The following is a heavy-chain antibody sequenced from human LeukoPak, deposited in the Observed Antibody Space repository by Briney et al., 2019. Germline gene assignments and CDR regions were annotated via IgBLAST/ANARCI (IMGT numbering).Heavy chain of an antibody. J-gene: IGHJ5*02. V-gene: IGHV4-34*01. CDR2: INHSGST. CDR1: GGSFSGYY. D-gene: IGHD3-3*01. CDR3: ARGPYDFWSGYYIWFDP. Sequence: PSETLSLTCAVYGGSFSGYYWSWIRQPPGKGLEWIGEINHSGSTNYNPSLKSRVTISVDTSKNQFSLKLSSVTAADTAVYYCARGPYDFWSGYYIWFDPWGQGTLVTVSS.